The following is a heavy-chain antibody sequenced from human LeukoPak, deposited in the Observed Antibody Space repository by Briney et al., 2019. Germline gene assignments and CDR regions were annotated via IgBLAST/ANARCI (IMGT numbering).Heavy chain of an antibody. CDR3: ARDLEGVVVAHFDY. V-gene: IGHV3-21*01. Sequence: PGGSLRLSCAASGFTFSSYSINWVRQAPGKGLGWVSSISSSSSYIYYADSVKGRVTISRDNAKNSLYLQMNSLRAEDTAVYYCARDLEGVVVAHFDYWGQGTLVTVSS. CDR1: GFTFSSYS. J-gene: IGHJ4*02. D-gene: IGHD2-15*01. CDR2: ISSSSSYI.